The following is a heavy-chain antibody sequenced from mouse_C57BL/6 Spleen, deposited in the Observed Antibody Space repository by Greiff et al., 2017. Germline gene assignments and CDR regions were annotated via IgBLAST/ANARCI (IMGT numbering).Heavy chain of an antibody. CDR2: INPNNGGT. V-gene: IGHV1-18*01. D-gene: IGHD1-1*01. Sequence: EVQLVESGPELVKPGASVKIPCKASGYTFTDYNMDWVKQSHGKSLEWIGDINPNNGGTIYNQKFKGKATLTVDKSSSTAYMELRSLTSEDTAVYYCARRRLYYGSSLWYFDVWGTGTTVTVSS. CDR1: GYTFTDYN. J-gene: IGHJ1*03. CDR3: ARRRLYYGSSLWYFDV.